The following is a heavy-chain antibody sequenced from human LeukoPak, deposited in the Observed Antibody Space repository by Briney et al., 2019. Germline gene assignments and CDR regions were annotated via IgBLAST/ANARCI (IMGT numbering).Heavy chain of an antibody. CDR3: AKGGYPAYFDY. CDR1: GFTFDDYA. J-gene: IGHJ4*02. V-gene: IGHV3-23*01. CDR2: ISGSGGST. Sequence: GGSLRLSCAASGFTFDDYAMHWVRQAPGKGLEWVSAISGSGGSTYYADSVKGRFTISRDNSKNTLYLQMNSLRAEDTAVYYCAKGGYPAYFDYWGQGTLVTVSS. D-gene: IGHD2-2*01.